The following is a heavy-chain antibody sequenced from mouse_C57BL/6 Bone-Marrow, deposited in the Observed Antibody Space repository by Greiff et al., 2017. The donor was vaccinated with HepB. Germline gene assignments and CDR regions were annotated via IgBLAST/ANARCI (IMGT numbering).Heavy chain of an antibody. J-gene: IGHJ2*01. V-gene: IGHV5-9*01. Sequence: EVHLVESGGGLVQPGGSLKLSCAASGFTFSSYTMSWVRQTPEKRLEWVATISGGGGNTYYPDSVKGRFTISRDNAKNTLYLQMSSLRSEDTALYYCAREGYDGYYFDYWGQGTTLTVSS. CDR1: GFTFSSYT. CDR2: ISGGGGNT. CDR3: AREGYDGYYFDY. D-gene: IGHD2-2*01.